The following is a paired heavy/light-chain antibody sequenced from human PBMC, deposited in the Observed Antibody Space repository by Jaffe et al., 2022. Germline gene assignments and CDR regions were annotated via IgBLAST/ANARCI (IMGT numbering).Light chain of an antibody. J-gene: IGLJ3*02. CDR1: SSDIGDYYY. CDR2: EVT. CDR3: SSYAGNNNWV. Sequence: QSALTQPPSASGSPGQSVTISCTGTSSDIGDYYYVSWYQQHPGKAPKVMIYEVTKRPSGVPDRFSGSKSGNTASLTVSGLQAEDEAAYYCSSYAGNNNWVFGGGTKLTVL. V-gene: IGLV2-8*01.
Heavy chain of an antibody. D-gene: IGHD3-3*02. Sequence: QVQLQESGPGLVKPSETLSLTCAVSGYSITSGYYWGWIRQPPGRGLEWIGSIHYGGTSYYNPSLNSRVIMSLDTSKNQFSLKLSSVTAADTAVYYCARQGGGVTNIFFIGEYWGQGTQVTVSS. CDR1: GYSITSGYY. V-gene: IGHV4-38-2*01. J-gene: IGHJ4*02. CDR2: IHYGGTS. CDR3: ARQGGGVTNIFFIGEY.